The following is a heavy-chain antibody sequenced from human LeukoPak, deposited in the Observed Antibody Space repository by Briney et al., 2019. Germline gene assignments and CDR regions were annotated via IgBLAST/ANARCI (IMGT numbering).Heavy chain of an antibody. CDR3: ATGIGYSSSWYSGLYTWFDP. V-gene: IGHV3-23*01. CDR2: ISGSGGST. Sequence: GGSLRLSCAASGFTFSSYAMSWVRQAPGKGLEWVSAISGSGGSTYYADSVKGRFTISRDNSKNTLYLQMNSLRAEDTAVYYCATGIGYSSSWYSGLYTWFDPWGQGTLVTVSS. D-gene: IGHD6-13*01. CDR1: GFTFSSYA. J-gene: IGHJ5*02.